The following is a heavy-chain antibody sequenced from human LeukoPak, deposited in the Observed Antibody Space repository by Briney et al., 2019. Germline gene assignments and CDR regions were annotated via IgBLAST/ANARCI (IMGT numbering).Heavy chain of an antibody. D-gene: IGHD3-10*01. Sequence: GASVKVSCKASGYSFTSYYMHWVRQAPAQGLEWMGVINPSGGSTSYAQKFQGRVTVTRDMSTSTVYMELSSLRFEDTAVYYCARDLGASWFDPWGQGTLVTVSS. CDR2: INPSGGST. CDR1: GYSFTSYY. V-gene: IGHV1-46*01. CDR3: ARDLGASWFDP. J-gene: IGHJ5*02.